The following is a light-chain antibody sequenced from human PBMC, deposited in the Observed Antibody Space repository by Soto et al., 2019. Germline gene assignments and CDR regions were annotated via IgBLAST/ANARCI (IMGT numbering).Light chain of an antibody. Sequence: DIQMTQSPSSLSASVGDRVTITFRASQGIGIHLGWYQQKPGTAPKRLIYAAFSLPSGVPSRFSGRGSGTEFALTISSLQPEDAATYYCLQHHLFPFSFGPGTKVDI. CDR2: AAF. V-gene: IGKV1-17*01. J-gene: IGKJ3*01. CDR1: QGIGIH. CDR3: LQHHLFPFS.